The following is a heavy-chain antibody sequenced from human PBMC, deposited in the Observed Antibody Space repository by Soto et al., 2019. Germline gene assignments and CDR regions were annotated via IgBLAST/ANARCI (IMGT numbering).Heavy chain of an antibody. CDR1: GYSFAGYW. CDR3: SRDFIYDILTEGFDP. Sequence: GESLKISCKGSGYSFAGYWITWVRQKPGKGLEWMGRIDPSDSQTYYSPSFRGHVTISVTKSITTVFLQWSSLRASDTAMYYCSRDFIYDILTEGFDPWGQGTLVTVSS. J-gene: IGHJ5*02. CDR2: IDPSDSQT. V-gene: IGHV5-10-1*01. D-gene: IGHD3-9*01.